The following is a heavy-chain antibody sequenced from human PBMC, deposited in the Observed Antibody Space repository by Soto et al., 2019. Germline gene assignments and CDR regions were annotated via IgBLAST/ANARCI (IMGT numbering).Heavy chain of an antibody. D-gene: IGHD1-1*01. V-gene: IGHV1-18*01. CDR1: GYAFTTYG. Sequence: QVHLVQSGAEVKKPGASVKVSCKGSGYAFTTYGITWVRQAPGQGLEWMGWISAHSGNTNYAQKLQGRVTVTRDSSTSTAYMELRRLGSDDTAVYYCARGRYGDYWGQGALVTVSS. CDR3: ARGRYGDY. CDR2: ISAHSGNT. J-gene: IGHJ4*02.